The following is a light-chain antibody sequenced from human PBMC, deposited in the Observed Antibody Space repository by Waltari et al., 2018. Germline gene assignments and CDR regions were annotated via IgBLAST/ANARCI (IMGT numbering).Light chain of an antibody. CDR3: SSYVDTNLVV. V-gene: IGLV2-18*02. CDR1: PGDICTYNR. CDR2: EVN. J-gene: IGLJ2*01. Sequence: QSALTQPPSVSGSPGKAVAIPRPGTPGDICTYNRVSVYRQNPGTAPTLILFEVNNRPSGGPDRCSGSKSADTAFLIISGLQPEDEAHFYCSSYVDTNLVVFGGGTKVTVL.